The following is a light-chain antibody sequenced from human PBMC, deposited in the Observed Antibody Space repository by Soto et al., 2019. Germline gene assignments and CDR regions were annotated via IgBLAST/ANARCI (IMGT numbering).Light chain of an antibody. CDR2: DAS. Sequence: DIQMTQSPSSLSASVGDRVTITCQASQDISNYLNWYQQKPGKAPKLLIYDASNLETGVPSRFSGSGSGTDFTFTINRLQPEDIATYYCQQYDNLPYTFGQGTKLEIK. V-gene: IGKV1-33*01. J-gene: IGKJ2*01. CDR1: QDISNY. CDR3: QQYDNLPYT.